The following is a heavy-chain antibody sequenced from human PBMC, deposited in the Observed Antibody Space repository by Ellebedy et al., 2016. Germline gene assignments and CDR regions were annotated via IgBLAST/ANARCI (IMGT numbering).Heavy chain of an antibody. CDR1: GYTFTTSW. CDR3: ARGLTTVSTDDAFDL. J-gene: IGHJ3*01. V-gene: IGHV5-51*01. CDR2: IYPDDSDT. D-gene: IGHD4-11*01. Sequence: GESLKISCEVFGYTFTTSWIGWVRQRPGKSLEWMGIIYPDDSDTRYSPSPEGHVTISADKSVRTAYLQWSSLEASDTAMYYCARGLTTVSTDDAFDLWGQGTMVTVSS.